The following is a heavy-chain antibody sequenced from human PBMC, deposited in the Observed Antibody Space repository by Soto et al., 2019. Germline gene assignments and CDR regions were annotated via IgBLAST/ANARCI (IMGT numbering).Heavy chain of an antibody. J-gene: IGHJ4*02. CDR1: GYTFTSYA. Sequence: ASVKVSYKASGYTFTSYAMHWVRQAPGQRLEWMGWINAGNGNTKYSQKVQGRVTITRDTSASTAYMELSSLRSEDTAVYYCARDKDGYYDTNTFDYWGQGTLGTVS. CDR2: INAGNGNT. D-gene: IGHD3-22*01. V-gene: IGHV1-3*01. CDR3: ARDKDGYYDTNTFDY.